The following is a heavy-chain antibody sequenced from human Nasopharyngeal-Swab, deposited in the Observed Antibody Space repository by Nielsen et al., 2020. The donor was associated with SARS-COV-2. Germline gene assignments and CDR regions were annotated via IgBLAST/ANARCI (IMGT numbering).Heavy chain of an antibody. CDR1: GYTFTSYG. J-gene: IGHJ6*03. CDR3: AGAPDYDFWSGIYYYYYYYMDV. CDR2: ISAYNGNT. V-gene: IGHV1-18*04. D-gene: IGHD3-3*01. Sequence: ASVKVSCKASGYTFTSYGISWVRQAPGQGLEWMGWISAYNGNTNYAQKLQGRVTMTTDTSTSTAYMELMSLRSDDTAVYYCAGAPDYDFWSGIYYYYYYYMDVWGKGTTVTVSS.